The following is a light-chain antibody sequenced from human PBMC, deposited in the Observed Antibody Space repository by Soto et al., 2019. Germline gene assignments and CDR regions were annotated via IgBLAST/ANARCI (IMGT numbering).Light chain of an antibody. CDR3: QQYNNWPPIT. CDR1: QSVSSN. V-gene: IGKV3-15*01. CDR2: GAS. Sequence: IVMKQSTASRSVYQEKGATLSCMASQSVSSNLAWYQQKPGQAPRLLIYGASTRATGIPARFSGSGSGTEFTLTISSLQSEDFAVYYCQQYNNWPPITFG. J-gene: IGKJ5*01.